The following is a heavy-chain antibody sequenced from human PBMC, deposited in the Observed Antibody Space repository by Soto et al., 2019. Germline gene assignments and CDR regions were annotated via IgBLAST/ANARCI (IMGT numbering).Heavy chain of an antibody. CDR1: GCTFSSYA. J-gene: IGHJ4*02. D-gene: IGHD4-17*01. V-gene: IGHV3-23*01. Sequence: QTVGSLRLSCAASGCTFSSYAMSWVRQSPGKGLEWVSAISGSGGSTYYADSVKGRFTISRDNSKNTLYLQMNSLRAEDTAVYYCARDSRRYSVGEYHDYFAYGAQGTRVPVS. CDR3: ARDSRRYSVGEYHDYFAY. CDR2: ISGSGGST.